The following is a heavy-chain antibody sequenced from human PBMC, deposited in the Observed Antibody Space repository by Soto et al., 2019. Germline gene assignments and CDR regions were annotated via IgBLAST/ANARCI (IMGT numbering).Heavy chain of an antibody. CDR3: ARDQEAGSFFPYYYGMDV. CDR1: GVTVSSYE. J-gene: IGHJ6*02. V-gene: IGHV3-48*03. CDR2: ISSSGSTI. D-gene: IGHD6-13*01. Sequence: GSLRLCCATCGVTVSSYEMNWVRQAPGKGLEWVSYISSSGSTIYYADSVKGRFAISRDNAKNSLYLQMDSLRAEDTAVYYCARDQEAGSFFPYYYGMDVWGQGTTVTVSS.